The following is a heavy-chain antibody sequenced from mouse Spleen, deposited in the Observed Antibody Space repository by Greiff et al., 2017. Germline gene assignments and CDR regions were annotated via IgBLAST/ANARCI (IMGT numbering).Heavy chain of an antibody. J-gene: IGHJ2*01. Sequence: VKLMESGAELARPGASVKMSCKASGYTFTSYTMHWVKQRPGQGLEWIGYINPSSGYTKYNQKFKDKATLTADKSSSTAYMQLSSLTSEDSAVYYCARGLYGNYHYFDYWGQGTTLTVSS. V-gene: IGHV1-4*01. CDR3: ARGLYGNYHYFDY. CDR2: INPSSGYT. D-gene: IGHD2-10*02. CDR1: GYTFTSYT.